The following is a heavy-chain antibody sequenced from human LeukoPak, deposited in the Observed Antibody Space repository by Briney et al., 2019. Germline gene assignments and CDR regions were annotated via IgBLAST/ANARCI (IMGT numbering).Heavy chain of an antibody. CDR2: ISAYNGNT. Sequence: ASVKVSCKASGYTFTSYGISWVRQAPGQGLEWMGWISAYNGNTNYAQKLQGRVTMTTDTSTSTAYMGLRSLRSDDTAVYYCARGTYCSSTSCYGLRNWFDPWGQGTLVTVSS. CDR1: GYTFTSYG. J-gene: IGHJ5*02. CDR3: ARGTYCSSTSCYGLRNWFDP. D-gene: IGHD2-2*01. V-gene: IGHV1-18*01.